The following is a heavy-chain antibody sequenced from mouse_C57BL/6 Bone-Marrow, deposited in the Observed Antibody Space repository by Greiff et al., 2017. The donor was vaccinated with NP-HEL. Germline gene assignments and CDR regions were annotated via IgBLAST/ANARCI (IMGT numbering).Heavy chain of an antibody. Sequence: EVHLVESGGGLVKPGGSLKLSCAASGFTFSSYAMSWVRQTPEKRLEWVATISDGGSYTYYPDNVKGRFTISRDNAKNNLYLQMSQLKSEDTAMYYCARAPFAYWGQGTLVTVSA. CDR2: ISDGGSYT. J-gene: IGHJ3*01. V-gene: IGHV5-4*01. CDR1: GFTFSSYA. CDR3: ARAPFAY.